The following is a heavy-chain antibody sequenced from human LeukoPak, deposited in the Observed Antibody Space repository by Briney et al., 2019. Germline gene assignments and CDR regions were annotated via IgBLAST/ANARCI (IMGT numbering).Heavy chain of an antibody. CDR1: GYTFTSYD. Sequence: ASVKVSCKASGYTFTSYDINWVRQATGQGLEWMGWMNPNSGNTGYAQKFQGRVTITRNTSISTAYMELSSLRSEDTAVYYCARDHDFWSGYYDYWGQGTLVTVSS. CDR2: MNPNSGNT. D-gene: IGHD3-3*01. V-gene: IGHV1-8*03. J-gene: IGHJ4*02. CDR3: ARDHDFWSGYYDY.